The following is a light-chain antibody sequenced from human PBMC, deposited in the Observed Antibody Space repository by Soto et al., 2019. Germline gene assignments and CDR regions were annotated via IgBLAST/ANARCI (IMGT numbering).Light chain of an antibody. V-gene: IGKV3-15*01. Sequence: EIVLTQSPATLSVSPGERATLSCRASQSVNSKLAWYQQKPGQAPRLLISGTSTRATGIPARFSGSGSGTEYTLTISSLQSEDSAVYFCQQYNDWPPYTFGQGTKLEI. CDR3: QQYNDWPPYT. CDR1: QSVNSK. CDR2: GTS. J-gene: IGKJ2*01.